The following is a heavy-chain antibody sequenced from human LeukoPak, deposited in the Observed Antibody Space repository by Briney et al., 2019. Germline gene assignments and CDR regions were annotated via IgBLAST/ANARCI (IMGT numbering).Heavy chain of an antibody. J-gene: IGHJ6*02. CDR3: ARDKWFGELEASYYYYYGMDV. Sequence: SVKVSCKASGGTFSSYAISWVRQAPGQGLEWMGGIIPIFGTANYAQKFQGRVTITADESTSTAYMELSSLRSEDTAVYYCARDKWFGELEASYYYYYGMDVWGQGTTVTVSS. V-gene: IGHV1-69*13. CDR2: IIPIFGTA. CDR1: GGTFSSYA. D-gene: IGHD3-10*01.